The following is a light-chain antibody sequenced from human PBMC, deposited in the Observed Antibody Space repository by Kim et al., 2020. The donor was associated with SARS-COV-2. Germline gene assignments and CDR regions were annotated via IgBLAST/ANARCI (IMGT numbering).Light chain of an antibody. CDR1: SSDVSGYDY. J-gene: IGLJ2*01. V-gene: IGLV2-14*03. Sequence: GQSITISCTGTSSDVSGYDYVSWYQQHPGNAPKLLIYDVTNRPSGVSSRFSASKSGNTASLSISGLQAEDEADYYCSSYTTSDSLVFGGGTQLTVL. CDR2: DVT. CDR3: SSYTTSDSLV.